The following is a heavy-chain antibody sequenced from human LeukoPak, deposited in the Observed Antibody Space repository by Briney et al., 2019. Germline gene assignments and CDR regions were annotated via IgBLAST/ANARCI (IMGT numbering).Heavy chain of an antibody. D-gene: IGHD3-3*01. CDR3: ARENYAAYDFWSGYNYYYYMDV. CDR1: GFTFGSYW. CDR2: IKQDGSEK. Sequence: PGGSLRLSCAASGFTFGSYWMSWVRQAPGKGLEWVANIKQDGSEKYYVDSVKGRFTISRDNAKNSLYLQMNSLRAEDTAVYYCARENYAAYDFWSGYNYYYYMDVWGKGTTVTVSS. J-gene: IGHJ6*03. V-gene: IGHV3-7*01.